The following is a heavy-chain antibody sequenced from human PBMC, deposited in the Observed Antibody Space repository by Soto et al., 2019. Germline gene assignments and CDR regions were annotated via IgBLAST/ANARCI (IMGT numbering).Heavy chain of an antibody. J-gene: IGHJ6*02. V-gene: IGHV5-51*01. CDR1: GYSFTSYW. Sequence: LKISCKGSGYSFTSYWIGWVRQMPGKGLEWMGVIYPGDSDTRYSPSFQGQVTISADKSISTAYLQWSSLKASDTAMYYCARAYYYGSGSLNYYGLDVWGQGTTVTVSS. CDR3: ARAYYYGSGSLNYYGLDV. CDR2: IYPGDSDT. D-gene: IGHD3-10*01.